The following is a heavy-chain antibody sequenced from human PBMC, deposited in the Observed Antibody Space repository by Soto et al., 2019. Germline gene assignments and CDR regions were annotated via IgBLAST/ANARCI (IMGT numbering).Heavy chain of an antibody. CDR3: ARETDYYYYGMDV. Sequence: QVQLVQSGAEVKKPGSSVKVSCKASGGTFSSYTISWVRQAPGQGLEWMGRIIPILGIANYAQKFQGRVTITADKSTSTAYMELSSLRSEDTAMYYCARETDYYYYGMDVWGQGTTVTVSS. CDR2: IIPILGIA. J-gene: IGHJ6*02. V-gene: IGHV1-69*08. CDR1: GGTFSSYT.